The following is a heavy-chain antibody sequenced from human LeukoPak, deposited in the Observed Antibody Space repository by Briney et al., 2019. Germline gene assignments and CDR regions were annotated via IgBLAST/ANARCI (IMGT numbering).Heavy chain of an antibody. D-gene: IGHD1-14*01. CDR3: ARGPRNDP. CDR2: FDPEDGET. J-gene: IGHJ5*02. V-gene: IGHV1-24*01. Sequence: ASVKVSCKVSGYTLTELSMHWVRQAPGKGLEWMGGFDPEDGETIYAQKFQGRVTMTRDTSISTAYMELSGLRSDDTAVYFCARGPRNDPWGQGTLVTVSS. CDR1: GYTLTELS.